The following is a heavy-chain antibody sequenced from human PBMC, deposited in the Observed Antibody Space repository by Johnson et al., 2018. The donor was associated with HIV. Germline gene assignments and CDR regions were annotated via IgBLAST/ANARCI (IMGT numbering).Heavy chain of an antibody. CDR2: SNSDGSRT. CDR1: GFIFSRSW. CDR3: AKDIASGYTNGGTLDI. D-gene: IGHD6-19*01. V-gene: IGHV3-74*01. Sequence: VQLVESGGGLVQPGGSLRLSCAASGFIFSRSWMHWVRQVPGKGLVWVSRSNSDGSRTTYADSVKGRFTISSDKAKNTLHLQMNSLRAEDTAVYYCAKDIASGYTNGGTLDIWGQGTMVTVSS. J-gene: IGHJ3*02.